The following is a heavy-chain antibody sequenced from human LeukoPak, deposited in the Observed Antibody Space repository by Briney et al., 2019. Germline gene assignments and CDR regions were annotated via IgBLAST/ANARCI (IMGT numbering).Heavy chain of an antibody. D-gene: IGHD3-16*01. CDR2: INPSNGIT. J-gene: IGHJ4*02. Sequence: ASVKVSCKGSGYTISDSYIDWMRQAPGQGLEWMGRINPSNGITRFSQKFEGRVTLTRDTSANTAYMELTRLTSDDTAVYFCARRFRFGFSFAFNYWGQGTLVTVSS. CDR3: ARRFRFGFSFAFNY. V-gene: IGHV1-2*02. CDR1: GYTISDSY.